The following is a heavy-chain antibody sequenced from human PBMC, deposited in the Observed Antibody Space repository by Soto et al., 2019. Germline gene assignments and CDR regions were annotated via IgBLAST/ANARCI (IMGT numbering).Heavy chain of an antibody. Sequence: NPSETLSLTCTVSGGSISSYYWSWIRQPPGKGLEWIGYIYYSGSTNYNPSLKSRVTISVDTSKNQFSLKLSSVTAADTAVYYCARDCGRFLECYGMDVWGQGTTVTVSS. J-gene: IGHJ6*02. CDR1: GGSISSYY. D-gene: IGHD3-3*01. CDR3: ARDCGRFLECYGMDV. CDR2: IYYSGST. V-gene: IGHV4-59*01.